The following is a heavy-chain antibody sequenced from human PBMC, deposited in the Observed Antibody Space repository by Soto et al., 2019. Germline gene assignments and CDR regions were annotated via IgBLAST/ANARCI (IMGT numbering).Heavy chain of an antibody. CDR3: TKSRSAMVYYFDF. D-gene: IGHD1-20*01. CDR1: GFTFSTYA. Sequence: EVQVLESGGGLVQPGGSLRLSCAASGFTFSTYAMNWVRQAPGKGLEWVSGISATGAKTYSADSVKGRFTISRDNSKDTVYLEMNSLRAEDTAVYYCTKSRSAMVYYFDFWGLGARDTVSS. CDR2: ISATGAKT. J-gene: IGHJ4*02. V-gene: IGHV3-23*01.